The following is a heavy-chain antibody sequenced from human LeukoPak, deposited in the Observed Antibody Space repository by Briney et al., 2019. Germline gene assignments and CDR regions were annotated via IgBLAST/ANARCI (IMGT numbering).Heavy chain of an antibody. CDR2: IWYDGSNK. J-gene: IGHJ4*02. CDR1: GFTFSSNV. Sequence: PGGSLRLSCAASGFTFSSNVMHWVRQAPGKGLEWVAVIWYDGSNKYYADSVKGRFTISRDNSKNTLYLQMNSLRAEDTAVYYCARDVHCCSGGTCYRYFDYWGQGTLVTVSS. CDR3: ARDVHCCSGGTCYRYFDY. V-gene: IGHV3-33*01. D-gene: IGHD2-15*01.